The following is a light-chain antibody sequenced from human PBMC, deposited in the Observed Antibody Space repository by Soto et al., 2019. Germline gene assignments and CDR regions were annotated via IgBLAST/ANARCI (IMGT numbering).Light chain of an antibody. CDR2: EVS. CDR3: SSYSSSSALV. J-gene: IGLJ2*01. Sequence: QSALTQPASVSGSPGQSITISCTGTSSDVGGYNYVSWYQQHPGKAPKLMIYEVSNRPPGVSNRFSGSKSGNTASLTISGLQAEDEADYYCSSYSSSSALVFGGGTQLTVL. CDR1: SSDVGGYNY. V-gene: IGLV2-14*01.